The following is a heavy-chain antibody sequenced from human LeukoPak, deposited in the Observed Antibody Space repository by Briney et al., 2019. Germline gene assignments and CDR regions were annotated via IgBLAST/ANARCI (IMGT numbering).Heavy chain of an antibody. V-gene: IGHV1-18*01. D-gene: IGHD4-23*01. CDR1: GYTFTSYG. J-gene: IGHJ4*02. CDR3: ARDHTVVTLFDY. CDR2: ISAYNGNT. Sequence: ASVKVSCKASGYTFTSYGISWVRQAPGQGLEWMGWISAYNGNTSYAQKLQGRVTMTTDTSTSTAYMELRSLRSDDTAVYYCARDHTVVTLFDYWGQGTLVTVSS.